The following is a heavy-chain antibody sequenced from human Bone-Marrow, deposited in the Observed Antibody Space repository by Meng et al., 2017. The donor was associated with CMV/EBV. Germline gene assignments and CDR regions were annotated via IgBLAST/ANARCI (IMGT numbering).Heavy chain of an antibody. Sequence: ASVKVSCKASGYTFTGYYMHWVRQAPGQGLEWMGWINPNSGGTNYAQKFQGRVTMTRDTSISTAYMELSRLRSDDTAVYYCASLNEVVPAAGYYPYYYGMDVWGQGTTVTVSS. D-gene: IGHD2-2*01. CDR2: INPNSGGT. J-gene: IGHJ6*02. CDR3: ASLNEVVPAAGYYPYYYGMDV. CDR1: GYTFTGYY. V-gene: IGHV1-2*02.